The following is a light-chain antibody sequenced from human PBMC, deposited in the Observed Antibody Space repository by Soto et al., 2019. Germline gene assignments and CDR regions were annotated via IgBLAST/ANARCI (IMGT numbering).Light chain of an antibody. Sequence: DIQMTQSPSSLSASVGDRVTITCRASQGISNYLAWYQQKPGKVPKLLIYAASTVQSGVPSRFSGSGSGTDFTLTISSLQPEDVATYCWQKYNSAPWTFGQGTKVEIK. CDR2: AAS. CDR3: QKYNSAPWT. V-gene: IGKV1-27*01. J-gene: IGKJ1*01. CDR1: QGISNY.